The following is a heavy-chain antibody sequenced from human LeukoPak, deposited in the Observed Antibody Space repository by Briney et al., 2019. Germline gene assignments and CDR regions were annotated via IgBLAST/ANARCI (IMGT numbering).Heavy chain of an antibody. CDR3: ARGRPPRQVDY. J-gene: IGHJ4*02. D-gene: IGHD6-25*01. V-gene: IGHV1-18*01. Sequence: ASVTLSFTASGYTFTSYGISWVRQAPGQGLEWMGWISAYNGNTNYAQKLQGRVTMTTDTSTSTAYMELRSLRSDDTAVYYCARGRPPRQVDYWGQGTLVTVSS. CDR2: ISAYNGNT. CDR1: GYTFTSYG.